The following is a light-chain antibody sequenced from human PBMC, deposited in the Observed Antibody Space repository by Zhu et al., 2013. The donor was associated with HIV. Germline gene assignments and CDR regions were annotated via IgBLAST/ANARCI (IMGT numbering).Light chain of an antibody. CDR2: GAS. J-gene: IGKJ2*02. Sequence: EFVLTQSPDTLSLSPGERATLSCRASQSVTNRYLAWYQQKPGQAPRLLIYGASIRATGIPDRYSGSGSGTDFTLIISRLEPEDFAVYYCQHYGTSPSTFGQGTKLEIK. V-gene: IGKV3-20*01. CDR1: QSVTNRY. CDR3: QHYGTSPST.